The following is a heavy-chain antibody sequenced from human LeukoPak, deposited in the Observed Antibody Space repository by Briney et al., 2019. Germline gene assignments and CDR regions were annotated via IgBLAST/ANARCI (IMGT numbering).Heavy chain of an antibody. CDR3: ARGGRWFEAFDI. J-gene: IGHJ3*02. CDR1: GGSFSGYY. Sequence: SETLSLTCAVYGGSFSGYYWSWIRQPPGKGREWIGEINHRGSTNYNPSLKRRVTISVDTSKNQFSLKLSSVAAADTAVYYCARGGRWFEAFDIRGQGTMVTVCS. CDR2: INHRGST. D-gene: IGHD3-10*01. V-gene: IGHV4-34*01.